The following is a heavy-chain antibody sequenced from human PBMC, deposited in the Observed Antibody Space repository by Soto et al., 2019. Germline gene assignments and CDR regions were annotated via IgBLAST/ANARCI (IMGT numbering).Heavy chain of an antibody. D-gene: IGHD3-9*01. CDR2: ISSDGSSK. CDR3: ARDQVNYDILTGHYPRWFDP. CDR1: GFSFNNYA. Sequence: GSLRLSCAASGFSFNNYALHWVRQAPGKGLERVAVISSDGSSKSYADSVKGRFTISRDNSKNTLFLQMNSLRAEDTAVYYCARDQVNYDILTGHYPRWFDPWGQGTLVTVSS. J-gene: IGHJ5*02. V-gene: IGHV3-30-3*01.